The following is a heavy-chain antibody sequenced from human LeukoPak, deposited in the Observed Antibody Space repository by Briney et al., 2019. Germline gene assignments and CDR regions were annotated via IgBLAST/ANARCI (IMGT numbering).Heavy chain of an antibody. CDR2: IYYSGST. Sequence: SQTLSLTCTVSGGSISSGGYYWSWIRQHPGRGREWIVYIYYSGSTYYNPSLKSRVTISVATSKNQFSLKLSSVTAADTAVYYCASWARGYCSGGSCYGLGYWGQGTLVTVS. J-gene: IGHJ4*02. D-gene: IGHD2-15*01. CDR1: GGSISSGGYY. V-gene: IGHV4-31*03. CDR3: ASWARGYCSGGSCYGLGY.